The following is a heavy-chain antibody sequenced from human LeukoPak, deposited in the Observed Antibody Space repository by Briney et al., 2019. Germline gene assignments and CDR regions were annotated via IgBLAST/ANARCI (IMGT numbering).Heavy chain of an antibody. J-gene: IGHJ6*02. CDR1: GYTFTSYY. Sequence: ASVKVSRKASGYTFTSYYMHWVRQAPGQGLEWMGIIIPSGGSTSYAQKFQGRVTMTRDTSTSTVYMELSSLRSEDTAVYYCARWWDDGSGYSYLYGMDVWGQGTTVTVSS. D-gene: IGHD3-22*01. CDR2: IIPSGGST. V-gene: IGHV1-46*01. CDR3: ARWWDDGSGYSYLYGMDV.